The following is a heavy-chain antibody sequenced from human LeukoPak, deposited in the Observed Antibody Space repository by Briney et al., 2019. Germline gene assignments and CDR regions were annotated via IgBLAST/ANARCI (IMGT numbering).Heavy chain of an antibody. D-gene: IGHD4-23*01. Sequence: GGSLRLSCAASGFTFDDYGMSWVRQAPGKGLEWVSGINWNGSSTGYADSVKGRFTISRDNAKNSLYLQMNSLRAEDTALYYCARVYGGNPGGPFDYWGREPWSPSPQ. J-gene: IGHJ4*02. CDR1: GFTFDDYG. CDR3: ARVYGGNPGGPFDY. V-gene: IGHV3-20*04. CDR2: INWNGSST.